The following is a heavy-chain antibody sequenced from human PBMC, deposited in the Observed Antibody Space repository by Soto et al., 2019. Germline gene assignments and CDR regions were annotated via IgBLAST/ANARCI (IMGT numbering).Heavy chain of an antibody. CDR3: ARGQRLRSYPIDY. Sequence: GGSLRLSCAASGFTFSSYAMHWVRQAPGKGLEWVAVISYDGSNKYYADSVKSRFTISRDNSKNTLYLQMNSLRAEDTAVYYCARGQRLRSYPIDYWGQGTLVTVSS. J-gene: IGHJ4*02. D-gene: IGHD1-26*01. CDR2: ISYDGSNK. CDR1: GFTFSSYA. V-gene: IGHV3-30-3*01.